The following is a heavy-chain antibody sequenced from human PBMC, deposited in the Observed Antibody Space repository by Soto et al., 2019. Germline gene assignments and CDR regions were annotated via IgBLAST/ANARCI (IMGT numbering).Heavy chain of an antibody. CDR3: ARNGVAGMDF. V-gene: IGHV1-69*06. CDR2: IIPMFGTP. CDR1: GDSFTSYP. J-gene: IGHJ4*02. Sequence: QVPLVQSGAEVKKPGSSVKVSCKASGDSFTSYPISWVRQAPGQGLEWMGGIIPMFGTPNYAQKFQGRPTITADKSTSTAYMELSGLRSEDTAVYYCARNGVAGMDFWGQGTLVTVSS. D-gene: IGHD3-3*01.